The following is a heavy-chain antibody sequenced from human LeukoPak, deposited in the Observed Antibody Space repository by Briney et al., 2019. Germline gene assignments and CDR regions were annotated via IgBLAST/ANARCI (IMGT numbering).Heavy chain of an antibody. Sequence: ASVTVSCKASGYTFTGYYMHWVRQAPGQGLEWVGWMHPDSGGTKCAQKFQGRLTMTRDTSISTAYMELTRLRSDDTAIYYCARFGTDALDIWGQGTMVTVSS. CDR1: GYTFTGYY. CDR3: ARFGTDALDI. D-gene: IGHD1-14*01. J-gene: IGHJ3*02. CDR2: MHPDSGGT. V-gene: IGHV1-2*02.